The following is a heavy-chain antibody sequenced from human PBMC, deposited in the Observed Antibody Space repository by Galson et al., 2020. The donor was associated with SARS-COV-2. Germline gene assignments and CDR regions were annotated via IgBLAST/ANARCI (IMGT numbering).Heavy chain of an antibody. CDR2: INYNGNT. CDR1: GGSISRSDYY. V-gene: IGHV4-39*01. J-gene: IGHJ4*02. D-gene: IGHD5-18*01. CDR3: ARLWGGYSYNYWDY. Sequence: ASETLSLTCTVSGGSISRSDYYWGWIRQSPGKGLQWIASINYNGNTFYNPSLKSRVSISVDPSKRQFSLNLNSVTAADTAVYYCARLWGGYSYNYWDYWGQGTLVTVSS.